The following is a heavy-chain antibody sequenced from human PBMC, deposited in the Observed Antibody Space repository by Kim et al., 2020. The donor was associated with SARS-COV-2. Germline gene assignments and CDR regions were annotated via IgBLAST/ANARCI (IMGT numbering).Heavy chain of an antibody. V-gene: IGHV3-15*01. CDR1: GFTFTDAW. CDR2: VTANGAGGII. CDR3: AADVPAPLSQIDF. J-gene: IGHJ4*02. Sequence: GGSLRLSCVASGFTFTDAWMSWVRQAPGKGLEWVASVTANGAGGIIEYIAPVKGRFTISRDDAKNTVYLQMDSLKTEDTAVYYCAADVPAPLSQIDFWGQGTLVTVSS.